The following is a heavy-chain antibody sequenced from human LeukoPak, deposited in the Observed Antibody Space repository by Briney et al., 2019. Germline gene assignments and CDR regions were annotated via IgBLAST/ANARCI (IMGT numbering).Heavy chain of an antibody. J-gene: IGHJ6*04. CDR2: IYHSGST. CDR1: GGSISSGGYY. V-gene: IGHV4-30-2*01. CDR3: ARDGYCSSTSCYSLDV. D-gene: IGHD2-2*02. Sequence: SQTLSLTCTVSGGSISSGGYYWSWIRQPPGKGLEWMGYIYHSGSTYYNPSLKSRVTISVDRSKNQFSLKLSSVTAADTAVYYCARDGYCSSTSCYSLDVWGKGTPVTVSS.